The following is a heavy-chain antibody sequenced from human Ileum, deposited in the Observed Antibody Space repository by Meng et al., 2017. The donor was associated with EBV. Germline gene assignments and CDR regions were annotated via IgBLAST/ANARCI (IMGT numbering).Heavy chain of an antibody. CDR3: ARYGRCNGNSFYCFDP. J-gene: IGHJ5*02. CDR2: IDQSGYT. Sequence: QGPLPQGGTGLLKPSETLSLTCAVYGVSVNDYYWTWLRQPTGKGLEWIGEIDQSGYTKFNPSLSSRATISRDTSNNQFSLRLNSVTAADTALYYCARYGRCNGNSFYCFDPWGQGTLVTVSS. V-gene: IGHV4-34*01. CDR1: GVSVNDYY. D-gene: IGHD4-23*01.